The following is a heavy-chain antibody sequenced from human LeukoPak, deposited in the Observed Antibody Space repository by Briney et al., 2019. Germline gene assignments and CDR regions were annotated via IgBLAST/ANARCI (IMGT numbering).Heavy chain of an antibody. J-gene: IGHJ4*02. Sequence: GGSLRLSCAASGFTFGDYGMSWVRQAPGKGLEWVSGVNWNGGSTGYADSVKGRFTISRDNAKNSLYLQMNSLRAEDTALYYCARGLGGYDQLFDYWGQGTLVTVSS. V-gene: IGHV3-20*04. CDR1: GFTFGDYG. D-gene: IGHD5-12*01. CDR2: VNWNGGST. CDR3: ARGLGGYDQLFDY.